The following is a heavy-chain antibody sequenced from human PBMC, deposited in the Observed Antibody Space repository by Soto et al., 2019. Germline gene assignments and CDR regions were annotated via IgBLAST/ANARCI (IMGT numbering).Heavy chain of an antibody. J-gene: IGHJ4*02. CDR2: INAGNGNT. CDR1: GYTFTSYA. D-gene: IGHD2-15*01. Sequence: ASVKVSCKASGYTFTSYAMHWVRQAPGQRLEWMGWINAGNGNTKYSQKFQGRVTITRDTSASTAYMELSSLRSEDTAVYYCASTRYCSGGSCYSFDYWGQRTLVTVSS. V-gene: IGHV1-3*01. CDR3: ASTRYCSGGSCYSFDY.